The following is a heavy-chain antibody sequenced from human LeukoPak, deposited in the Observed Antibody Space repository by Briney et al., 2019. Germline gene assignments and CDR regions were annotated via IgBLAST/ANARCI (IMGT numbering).Heavy chain of an antibody. V-gene: IGHV4-30-4*08. Sequence: SETLSLTCTVSGGSISSSSYYWGWIRQPPGKGLEWIGYIYYSGSTYYNPSLKSRVTISVDTSKNQFSLKLSSVTAADTAVYYCARESNCGGDCYSDAFDIWGQGTMVTVSS. CDR3: ARESNCGGDCYSDAFDI. D-gene: IGHD2-21*01. J-gene: IGHJ3*02. CDR1: GGSISSSSYY. CDR2: IYYSGST.